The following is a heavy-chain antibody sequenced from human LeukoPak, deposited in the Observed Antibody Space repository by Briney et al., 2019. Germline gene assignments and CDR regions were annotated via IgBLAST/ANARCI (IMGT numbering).Heavy chain of an antibody. D-gene: IGHD3-10*01. J-gene: IGHJ6*02. CDR2: ISYDGSNK. CDR3: ARDLAMVRGGSYGMDV. V-gene: IGHV3-30*04. Sequence: GGSLRVSCAASGFTFNSYAMHWVRQARGKGLEWVAVISYDGSNKYYADSVKGRFTISRDNSKNTLYLQMNSLRAEDTAVYYCARDLAMVRGGSYGMDVWGQGTTVTVSS. CDR1: GFTFNSYA.